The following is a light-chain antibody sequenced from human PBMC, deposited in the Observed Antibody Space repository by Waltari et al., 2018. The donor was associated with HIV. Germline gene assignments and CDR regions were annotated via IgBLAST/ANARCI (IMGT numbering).Light chain of an antibody. J-gene: IGKJ1*01. Sequence: EIVLTQSPATLSLSPGERATLSCRASQSVSSYLAWYQQKPGQAPKLLIYGASNRATGIPARFSGSGSGTDFTLTISSLQPDDFATYYCQQYDGYPWTFGQGTKVEIK. CDR2: GAS. CDR1: QSVSSY. CDR3: QQYDGYPWT. V-gene: IGKV3-11*01.